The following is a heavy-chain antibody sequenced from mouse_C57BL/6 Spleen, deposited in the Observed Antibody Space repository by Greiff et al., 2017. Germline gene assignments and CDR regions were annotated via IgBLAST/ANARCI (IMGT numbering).Heavy chain of an antibody. V-gene: IGHV5-17*01. CDR1: GFTFSDYG. Sequence: EVMLVESGGGLVKPGGSLKLSCAASGFTFSDYGMHWVRQAPEKGLEWVAYISSGSSTIYYADTVKGRFTISRDNAKNTLFPQMTSLRSEDTAMYYCARRYYGSSYWYFDVWGTGTTVTVSS. D-gene: IGHD1-1*01. CDR3: ARRYYGSSYWYFDV. CDR2: ISSGSSTI. J-gene: IGHJ1*03.